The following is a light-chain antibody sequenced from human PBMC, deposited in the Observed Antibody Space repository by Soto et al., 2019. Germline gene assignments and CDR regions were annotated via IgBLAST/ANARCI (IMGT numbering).Light chain of an antibody. CDR2: DVS. Sequence: QSALTQPASVSGSPGQSITISCTGTSSDVGGYNYVSWYQHRPGEAPKLMIYDVSNRPSGVSNRFSGSKSGNTASLTISGLQPEDEADYYGGSYTTSNTRQIVFGTGTKVTVL. V-gene: IGLV2-14*03. J-gene: IGLJ1*01. CDR3: GSYTTSNTRQIV. CDR1: SSDVGGYNY.